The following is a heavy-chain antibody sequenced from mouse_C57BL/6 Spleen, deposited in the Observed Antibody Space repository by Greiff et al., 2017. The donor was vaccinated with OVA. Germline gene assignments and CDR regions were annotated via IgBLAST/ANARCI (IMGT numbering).Heavy chain of an antibody. V-gene: IGHV14-4*01. Sequence: VHVKQSGAELVRPGASVKLSCTASGFNIKDDYMHWVKQRPEQGLEWIGWIDPENGDTEYASKFQGKATITADTSSNTAYLQLSSLTSEDTAVYYCTTEGAYGNYGYWGQGTTLTVSS. CDR1: GFNIKDDY. D-gene: IGHD2-1*01. J-gene: IGHJ2*01. CDR2: IDPENGDT. CDR3: TTEGAYGNYGY.